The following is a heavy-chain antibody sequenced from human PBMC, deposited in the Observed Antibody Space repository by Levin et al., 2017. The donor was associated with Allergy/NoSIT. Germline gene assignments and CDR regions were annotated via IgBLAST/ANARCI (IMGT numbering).Heavy chain of an antibody. CDR3: ARDHGHGLRFGDV. V-gene: IGHV3-21*01. J-gene: IGHJ6*02. CDR2: ISSSSSYI. Sequence: GGSLRLSCAASGFTFSSYSMNWVRQAPGKGLEWVSSISSSSSYIYYADSVKGRFTISRDNAKNSLYLQMNSLRAEDTAVYYCARDHGHGLRFGDVWGQGTTVTVSS. D-gene: IGHD3-10*01. CDR1: GFTFSSYS.